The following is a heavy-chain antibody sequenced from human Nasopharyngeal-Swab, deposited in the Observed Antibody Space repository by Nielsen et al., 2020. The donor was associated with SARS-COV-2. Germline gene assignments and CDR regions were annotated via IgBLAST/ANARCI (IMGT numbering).Heavy chain of an antibody. V-gene: IGHV5-51*01. Sequence: GGSLRLSCKGSGYSFTSYWIGWVRQMPGKGLEWMGIIYPGDSDTRYSPSLQGQVTISADKSISTAYLQWSSLKASDTAMYYCARPLAGHFDIWGQGTMVTVSS. CDR2: IYPGDSDT. J-gene: IGHJ3*02. CDR1: GYSFTSYW. CDR3: ARPLAGHFDI.